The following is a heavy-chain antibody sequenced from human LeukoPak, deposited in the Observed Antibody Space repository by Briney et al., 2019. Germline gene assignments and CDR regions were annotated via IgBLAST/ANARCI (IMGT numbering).Heavy chain of an antibody. CDR3: ARNRVAGTRYDAFDI. Sequence: GGSLRLSCAASGFTFSSYWMSWVRQAPGKGLEWVANIKQDGNEKYYMASVKGRFTISRDNAKNSLYLQMNSLRAEDTAVYYCARNRVAGTRYDAFDIWGLGTMVAVSS. CDR2: IKQDGNEK. V-gene: IGHV3-7*03. CDR1: GFTFSSYW. D-gene: IGHD6-19*01. J-gene: IGHJ3*02.